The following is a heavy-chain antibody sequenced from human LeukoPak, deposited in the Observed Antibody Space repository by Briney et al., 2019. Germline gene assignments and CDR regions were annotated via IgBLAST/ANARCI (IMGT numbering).Heavy chain of an antibody. Sequence: PGGALRLSCVGSGFTFGSYSMSWVRQVPGKGMEWVASISGNEYNRKYADSVKGRFTISRDNAKTRLYMDMKSLRPDDTAVYYCTKGPGCVGLRRPSILGVVDSWGQGTLVTVPS. V-gene: IGHV3-23*01. D-gene: IGHD3-3*02. J-gene: IGHJ4*02. CDR2: ISGNEYNR. CDR1: GFTFGSYS. CDR3: TKGPGCVGLRRPSILGVVDS.